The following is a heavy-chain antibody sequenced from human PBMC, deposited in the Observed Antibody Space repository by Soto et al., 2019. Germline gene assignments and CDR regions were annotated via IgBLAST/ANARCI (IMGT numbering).Heavy chain of an antibody. D-gene: IGHD3-10*01. V-gene: IGHV4-39*01. CDR2: VHYSENN. J-gene: IGHJ3*02. CDR3: ARSRGPRNRNAFDI. Sequence: PSETRSRTWTVSGASLSSSSYYGVWIRQPPGKVLEWIGSVHYSENNYFSPSLLSRVTISLDASQNQVSLNLSSVTAADTAVYFCARSRGPRNRNAFDIWGQGTMVTVSS. CDR1: GASLSSSSYY.